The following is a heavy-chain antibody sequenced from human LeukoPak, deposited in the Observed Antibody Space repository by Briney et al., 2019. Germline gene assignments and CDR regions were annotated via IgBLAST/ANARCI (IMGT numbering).Heavy chain of an antibody. J-gene: IGHJ4*02. CDR1: GFTFSSYS. Sequence: GGSLRLSCAASGFTFSSYSMNWVRQAPGQGLEWVSSISSSSSYIYYADSVKGRFTISRDSAKNSLYLQMNSLRAEDTAVYYCASDDYSNYYFDYWGQGTLVTVSS. CDR3: ASDDYSNYYFDY. D-gene: IGHD4-11*01. CDR2: ISSSSSYI. V-gene: IGHV3-21*01.